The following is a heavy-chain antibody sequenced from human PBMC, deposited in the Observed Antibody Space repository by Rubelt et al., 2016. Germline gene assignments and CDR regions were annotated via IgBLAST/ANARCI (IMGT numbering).Heavy chain of an antibody. J-gene: IGHJ6*02. CDR3: AKVLVAGTYYYYGMDV. D-gene: IGHD6-19*01. Sequence: HLVESGGGVVQPGRSLRLSCAASGFTFSGHALHWVRQAPGKGLVWVAVTSGDGGVKYYSDSVRGRFTISRDNSKNTLYLQMNSLRAEDTAVYYCAKVLVAGTYYYYGMDVWGQGTTVTVSS. V-gene: IGHV3-30*07. CDR1: GFTFSGHA. CDR2: TSGDGGVK.